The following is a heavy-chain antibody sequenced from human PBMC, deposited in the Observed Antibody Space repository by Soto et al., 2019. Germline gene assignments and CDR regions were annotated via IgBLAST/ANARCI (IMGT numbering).Heavy chain of an antibody. D-gene: IGHD4-4*01. V-gene: IGHV3-7*01. Sequence: EVQLVESGGDSVQPGGSLRLSCAVSGFTLRAYWMSWVRQAPGKGLEWVANINQDGSEKYYVESVKGRFTISRDDAKKSLYLQMNSLRAEDTAMYYCARCYRAPDSWGQGTLVTVSS. CDR2: INQDGSEK. CDR3: ARCYRAPDS. J-gene: IGHJ4*02. CDR1: GFTLRAYW.